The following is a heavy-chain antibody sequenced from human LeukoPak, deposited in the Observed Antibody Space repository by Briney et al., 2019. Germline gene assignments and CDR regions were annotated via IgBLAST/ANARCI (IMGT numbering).Heavy chain of an antibody. V-gene: IGHV3-9*01. CDR3: AKDKSAMVRGVGDAFDI. Sequence: GGSLRLSCTASGFTFDDYAMYWVRQAPGKGLEWVSGISWNSGTTGYADSVKGRFTISRDNAKNSLYLQMNSLRAEDTALYYCAKDKSAMVRGVGDAFDIWGQGAMVTVSS. J-gene: IGHJ3*02. CDR1: GFTFDDYA. D-gene: IGHD3-10*01. CDR2: ISWNSGTT.